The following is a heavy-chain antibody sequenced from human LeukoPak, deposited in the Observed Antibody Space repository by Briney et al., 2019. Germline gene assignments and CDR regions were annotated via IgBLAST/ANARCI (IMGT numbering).Heavy chain of an antibody. CDR3: ARAVGDYYDSSGYPGSDAFDI. CDR1: GGSISSYY. Sequence: SETLSLTCTVSGGSISSYYWSWIRQPPGKGLEWIGYIYYSGSTNYNPSLKSRVTISVDTSKNQFSLKLSSVTAADTAVYYCARAVGDYYDSSGYPGSDAFDIWGQGTMVTVSS. D-gene: IGHD3-22*01. V-gene: IGHV4-59*12. CDR2: IYYSGST. J-gene: IGHJ3*02.